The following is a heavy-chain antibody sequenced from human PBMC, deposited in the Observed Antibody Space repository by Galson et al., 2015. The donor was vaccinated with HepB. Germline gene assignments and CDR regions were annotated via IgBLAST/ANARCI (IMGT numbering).Heavy chain of an antibody. J-gene: IGHJ4*02. CDR1: GFPFDAYA. V-gene: IGHV3-30-3*01. Sequence: LRLSCAASGFPFDAYAMHWVRQAPGKGLEWVALISFDGTNIRYGDSVEGRFTISRDYSQNTLYLQVNSLRTEDTAVYYCARDLPPLDYWGQGTLVTVSS. CDR2: ISFDGTNI. CDR3: ARDLPPLDY.